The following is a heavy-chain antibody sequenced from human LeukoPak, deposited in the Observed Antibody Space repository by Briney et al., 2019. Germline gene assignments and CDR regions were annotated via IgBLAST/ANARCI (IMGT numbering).Heavy chain of an antibody. CDR1: GGSFSGYY. D-gene: IGHD2-15*01. J-gene: IGHJ4*02. CDR2: INHSGST. Sequence: SETLSLTCAVYGGSFSGYYWSWIRQPPGKGLEWIGEINHSGSTNYNPFLKSRVTISVDTSKNQFSLKLSSVTAADTAVYYCARVYSGCCSGGSCYNFDYWGQGTLVTVSS. V-gene: IGHV4-34*01. CDR3: ARVYSGCCSGGSCYNFDY.